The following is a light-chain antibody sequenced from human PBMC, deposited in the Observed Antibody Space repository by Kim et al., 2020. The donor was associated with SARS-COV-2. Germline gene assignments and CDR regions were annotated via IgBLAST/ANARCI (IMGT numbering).Light chain of an antibody. V-gene: IGLV3-19*01. CDR3: NSRDSNDNVV. CDR2: GKN. Sequence: SSELTQYPAVSVALGQTVRITCQGDSLRSYYATWYQQKPGHAPILVIYGKNNRPSGIPDRFSGSSSGNTASLTITGTQAGDEADYYCNSRDSNDNVVFGG. CDR1: SLRSYY. J-gene: IGLJ2*01.